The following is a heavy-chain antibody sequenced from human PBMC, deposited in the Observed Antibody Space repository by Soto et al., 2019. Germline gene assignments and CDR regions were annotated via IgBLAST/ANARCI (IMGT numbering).Heavy chain of an antibody. CDR3: ANCARVRLTTGFDS. V-gene: IGHV3-23*01. J-gene: IGHJ4*02. Sequence: PGGSLRLSCAASGFSFSNYGMSWVRQAPGKGLEWVSSLSGSGGSTYYADSVKGRFTISRDNPKDTLYLQMNNLRDEDTAIFYCANCARVRLTTGFDSRGQGPLVTVCS. CDR2: LSGSGGST. CDR1: GFSFSNYG. D-gene: IGHD4-17*01.